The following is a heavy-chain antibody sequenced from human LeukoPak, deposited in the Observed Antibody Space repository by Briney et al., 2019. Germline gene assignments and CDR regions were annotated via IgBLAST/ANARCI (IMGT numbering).Heavy chain of an antibody. V-gene: IGHV3-23*01. D-gene: IGHD4-11*01. CDR1: GFTFSSYA. Sequence: GGSLRLSCAASGFTFSSYAMSWVRQAPGKGLEWVSAISGSGGSTYYADSVKGRFTISRDNSKNTLYLQMNSLRAEDTAVYYCAKDPDDYRDPANYYFDYWGQGTLVTVSS. CDR3: AKDPDDYRDPANYYFDY. J-gene: IGHJ4*02. CDR2: ISGSGGST.